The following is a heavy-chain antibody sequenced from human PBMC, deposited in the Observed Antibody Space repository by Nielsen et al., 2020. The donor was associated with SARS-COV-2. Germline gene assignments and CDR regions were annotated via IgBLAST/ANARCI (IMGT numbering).Heavy chain of an antibody. D-gene: IGHD6-13*01. Sequence: ASVKVSCKASGYTFTSYYMHWVRQAPGQGLEWMGIINPSGGSTSYAQKFQGRVTMTRDTSTSTVYMELSSLRSEDTAVYYCAGSIAAVNWFDPWGQGTLVTVSS. CDR1: GYTFTSYY. CDR3: AGSIAAVNWFDP. J-gene: IGHJ5*02. CDR2: INPSGGST. V-gene: IGHV1-46*01.